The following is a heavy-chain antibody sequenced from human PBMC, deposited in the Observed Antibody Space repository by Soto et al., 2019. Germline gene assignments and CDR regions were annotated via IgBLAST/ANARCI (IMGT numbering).Heavy chain of an antibody. CDR1: GGSISSSSYY. CDR2: IYYSGST. D-gene: IGHD6-6*01. J-gene: IGHJ6*03. CDR3: ARHRASIAARPLTSYYMDV. Sequence: QLQLQESGPGLVKPSETLSLTCTVSGGSISSSSYYWGWIRQPPGKGLEWIGSIYYSGSTYYNPSLKSRVTISVDTSKNQCSLQLSSVTAADTAVYYCARHRASIAARPLTSYYMDVWGKGTTVTVSS. V-gene: IGHV4-39*01.